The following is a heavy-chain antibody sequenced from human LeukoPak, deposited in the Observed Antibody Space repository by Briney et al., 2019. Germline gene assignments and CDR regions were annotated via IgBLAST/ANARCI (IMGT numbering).Heavy chain of an antibody. CDR3: ARVSRRYLEYSSSSDAFDI. CDR2: IYTSGST. J-gene: IGHJ3*02. V-gene: IGHV4-4*07. Sequence: PSETLSLTCTVSGGSISSYYWSWIRQPAGKGLEWIGRIYTSGSTNYNPSLKSRVTMSVDTSKNQFSLKLSSVTAADTAVYYCARVSRRYLEYSSSSDAFDIWGQGTMDTVSS. D-gene: IGHD6-6*01. CDR1: GGSISSYY.